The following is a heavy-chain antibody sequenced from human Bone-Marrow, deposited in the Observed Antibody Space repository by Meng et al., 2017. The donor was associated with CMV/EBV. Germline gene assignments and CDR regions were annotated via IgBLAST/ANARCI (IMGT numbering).Heavy chain of an antibody. CDR3: ARVGDRYYYYYGMDV. J-gene: IGHJ6*02. D-gene: IGHD3-16*01. CDR2: INSDGSST. CDR1: GFTFSSYW. Sequence: GGSLRLSCAASGFTFSSYWMHWVRQAPGKGLVWVSRINSDGSSTSYADSVKGRFTISRDNAKNTLYLQMNSLRAEDTAVYYCARVGDRYYYYYGMDVWGQGTTVTV. V-gene: IGHV3-74*01.